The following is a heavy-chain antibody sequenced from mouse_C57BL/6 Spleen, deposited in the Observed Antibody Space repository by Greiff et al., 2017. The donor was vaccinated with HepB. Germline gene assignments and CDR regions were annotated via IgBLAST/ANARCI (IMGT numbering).Heavy chain of an antibody. CDR3: ARPLYDYDGFAY. Sequence: EVQRVESGGDLVKPGGSLKLSCAASGFTFSSYGMSWVRQTPDKRLEWVATISSGGSYTYYPDSVKGRFTISRDNAKNTLYLQMSSLKSEDTAMYYCARPLYDYDGFAYWGQGALVTVSA. D-gene: IGHD2-4*01. J-gene: IGHJ3*01. V-gene: IGHV5-6*01. CDR1: GFTFSSYG. CDR2: ISSGGSYT.